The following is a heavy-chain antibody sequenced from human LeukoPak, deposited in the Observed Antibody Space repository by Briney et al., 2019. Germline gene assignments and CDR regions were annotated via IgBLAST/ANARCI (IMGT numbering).Heavy chain of an antibody. Sequence: GASVKVSCKASGYTFTSYYMHWVRQAPGQGLEWMGIINPSGGSTNYAQKFQGRVTMTRDTSTSTVYMELSSLRSEDTAVYYCARALDSAVVITGGFAYWGQGTLVTVSS. CDR2: INPSGGST. J-gene: IGHJ1*01. CDR1: GYTFTSYY. CDR3: ARALDSAVVITGGFAY. V-gene: IGHV1-46*01. D-gene: IGHD3-22*01.